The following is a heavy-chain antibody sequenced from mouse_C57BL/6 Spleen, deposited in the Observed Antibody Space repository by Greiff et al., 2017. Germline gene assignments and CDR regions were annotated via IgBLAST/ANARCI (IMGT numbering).Heavy chain of an antibody. CDR2: INPSSGYT. D-gene: IGHD2-1*01. V-gene: IGHV1-7*01. CDR3: ARGAYGNAWFAY. J-gene: IGHJ3*01. Sequence: QVQLKQSGAELAKPGASVKLSCKASGYTFTSYWMHWVKQRPGQGLEWIGYINPSSGYTKYNQKFKAKATLTADKSSSTAYMQLSSLTYEDSAVYYCARGAYGNAWFAYWGQGTLVTVSA. CDR1: GYTFTSYW.